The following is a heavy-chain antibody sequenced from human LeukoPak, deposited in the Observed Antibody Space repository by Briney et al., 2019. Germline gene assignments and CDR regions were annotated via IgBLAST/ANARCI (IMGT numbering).Heavy chain of an antibody. Sequence: GASVKVSCKASGYTFTSYGISWVRQAPGQGLEWMGWISAYNGNTNYGQKLQGRVTMTTDTSTSTAYMELRSLRSDDTAVYYCARDEYCSSTSCYGNWFDPWGQGTLVTVSS. D-gene: IGHD2-2*01. J-gene: IGHJ5*02. V-gene: IGHV1-18*01. CDR3: ARDEYCSSTSCYGNWFDP. CDR1: GYTFTSYG. CDR2: ISAYNGNT.